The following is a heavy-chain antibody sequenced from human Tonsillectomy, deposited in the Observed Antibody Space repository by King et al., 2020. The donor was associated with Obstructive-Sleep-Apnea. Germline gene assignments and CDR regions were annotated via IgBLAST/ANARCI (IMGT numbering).Heavy chain of an antibody. J-gene: IGHJ2*01. V-gene: IGHV7-4-1*02. CDR2: INTNTGNP. CDR1: GYTFTNYA. Sequence: QLVQSGSELKKPGASVKVSCEASGYTFTNYAMNWVRQAPGQGLEWMGWINTNTGNPTYAQGFTGRFVFSLDISVSTAYLQISSLKAEDTAVYYCARLTTMTPDWYFDLWGRGTLVTVSS. CDR3: ARLTTMTPDWYFDL. D-gene: IGHD4-17*01.